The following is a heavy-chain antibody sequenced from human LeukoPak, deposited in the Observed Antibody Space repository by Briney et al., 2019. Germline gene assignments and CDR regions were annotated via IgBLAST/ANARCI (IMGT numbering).Heavy chain of an antibody. Sequence: PGRSLRLSCAASGFTFSSYGIHWVRQAPGKGLEWVAVISYDGSNKYYADSVKGRFTISRDNSKNTLYLQMNSLRAEDTAVYYCAKDLGPYDILTGCDYWGQGTLVTVSS. J-gene: IGHJ4*02. D-gene: IGHD3-9*01. CDR3: AKDLGPYDILTGCDY. V-gene: IGHV3-30*18. CDR1: GFTFSSYG. CDR2: ISYDGSNK.